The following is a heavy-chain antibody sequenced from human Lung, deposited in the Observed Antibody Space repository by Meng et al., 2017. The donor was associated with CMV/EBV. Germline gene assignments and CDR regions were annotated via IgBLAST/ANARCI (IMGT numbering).Heavy chain of an antibody. CDR3: LRRSGGSV. V-gene: IGHV4-4*02. CDR1: GDSITNHNW. D-gene: IGHD3-10*01. CDR2: IPHRGSS. Sequence: QGPFRESGPAVVKPSETLSLTCAVSGDSITNHNWWAWVRQPPGKGLEWIGEIPHRGSSAYNPSLKSRVSMSIDKSKNQFSLKLTSVTAADTAVYHCLRRSGGSVWGQGTLVTVSS. J-gene: IGHJ1*01.